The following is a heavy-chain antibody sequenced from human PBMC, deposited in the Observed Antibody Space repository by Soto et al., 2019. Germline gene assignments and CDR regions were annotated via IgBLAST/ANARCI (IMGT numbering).Heavy chain of an antibody. Sequence: SGPTLVNPTQTLTLTCTFSGFSLSTSGVGVGWIRQPPGKALEWLALIYWDDDKRYSPSLKSRLTITKDTSKNQVVLTMTNMDPVDTATHYCAHSRRGGLHLGELSSLFDYWGQGTLVTVSS. V-gene: IGHV2-5*02. CDR2: IYWDDDK. D-gene: IGHD3-16*02. CDR3: AHSRRGGLHLGELSSLFDY. CDR1: GFSLSTSGVG. J-gene: IGHJ4*02.